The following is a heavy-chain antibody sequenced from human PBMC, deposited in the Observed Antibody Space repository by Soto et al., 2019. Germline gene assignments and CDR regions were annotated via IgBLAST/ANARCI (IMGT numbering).Heavy chain of an antibody. D-gene: IGHD3-22*01. J-gene: IGHJ4*02. CDR3: ARSVYYDSSGYTYYFDY. CDR2: IYYSGST. Sequence: PSETLSLTCTVSGGSISSGDYYWSWIRQPPGKGLEWIGYIYYSGSTYYNPSLKSRVTISVDTSKNQFSLKLSSVTAADTAVYYCARSVYYDSSGYTYYFDYWGQGTLVTVSS. V-gene: IGHV4-30-4*01. CDR1: GGSISSGDYY.